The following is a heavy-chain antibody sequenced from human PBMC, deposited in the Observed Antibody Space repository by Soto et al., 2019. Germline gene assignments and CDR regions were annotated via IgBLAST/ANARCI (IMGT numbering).Heavy chain of an antibody. V-gene: IGHV1-18*01. D-gene: IGHD2-8*01. CDR3: ARAYRSAWSYSFDC. CDR2: ISAYNGNT. Sequence: ASVEVACRASGYTFTSYGMSWVRQAPGQGLEWMGWISAYNGNTNYAQKLQGRVTMTTDTSTSTAYMELRSLRSDDTAVYYCARAYRSAWSYSFDCCVPRTLV. CDR1: GYTFTSYG. J-gene: IGHJ4*01.